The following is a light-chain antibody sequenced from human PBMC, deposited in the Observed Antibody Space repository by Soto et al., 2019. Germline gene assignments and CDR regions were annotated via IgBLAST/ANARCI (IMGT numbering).Light chain of an antibody. V-gene: IGLV1-40*01. J-gene: IGLJ2*01. Sequence: QSVLTQPPSVSGAQGQRVTISCTGSSTNIGAGSDVHWYQQLPGTAPKLLTYGSDNRPSGVPDRFCGSKSGTSASLAITGFPAEDGADYSCQSYDSSLTGVVFGGGTKVTVL. CDR3: QSYDSSLTGVV. CDR1: STNIGAGSD. CDR2: GSD.